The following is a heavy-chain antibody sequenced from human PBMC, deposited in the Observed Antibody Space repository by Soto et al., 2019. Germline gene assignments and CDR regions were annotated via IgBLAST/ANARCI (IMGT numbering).Heavy chain of an antibody. CDR3: ASHQRIQLWHLR. Sequence: GGSLRLSCAASGLTFSDRYMDWVRQAPGKGLEWVGRIRKKTNSYTTEYAASVKGRFIISRDDSTNSLYLQMSSLKTEDTAVYYCASHQRIQLWHLRWGQGTLVTVSS. D-gene: IGHD5-18*01. CDR1: GLTFSDRY. CDR2: IRKKTNSYTT. J-gene: IGHJ4*02. V-gene: IGHV3-72*01.